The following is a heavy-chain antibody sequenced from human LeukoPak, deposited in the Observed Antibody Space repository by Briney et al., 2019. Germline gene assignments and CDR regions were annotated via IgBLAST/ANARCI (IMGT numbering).Heavy chain of an antibody. CDR3: ARGFRGDNFDY. CDR1: GYSISSAFY. CDR2: IHYSGST. V-gene: IGHV4-38-2*01. Sequence: SETLSLTCAVSGYSISSAFYWGWIRQSPGKGLEWIGTIHYSGSTSYNPSLKSRVTISVDTSKNQFSLKLRSVAAADTAVYYCARGFRGDNFDYWGQGTPVTVSS. J-gene: IGHJ4*02. D-gene: IGHD7-27*01.